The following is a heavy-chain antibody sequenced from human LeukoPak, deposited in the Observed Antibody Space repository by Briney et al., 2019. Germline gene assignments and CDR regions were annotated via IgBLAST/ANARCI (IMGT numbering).Heavy chain of an antibody. CDR3: VADSGNRSGGDL. CDR2: IDSHGGRI. D-gene: IGHD1-26*01. V-gene: IGHV3-74*03. J-gene: IGHJ5*02. CDR1: GLGLSGYW. Sequence: PGGSLRLSCVGSGLGLSGYWMHWVRQVPGKGLAWLSRIDSHGGRIQYADSVRGRFTISRDDAKNTVYLQMNSLRPEDTALYYCVADSGNRSGGDLWGQGTLVTVSS.